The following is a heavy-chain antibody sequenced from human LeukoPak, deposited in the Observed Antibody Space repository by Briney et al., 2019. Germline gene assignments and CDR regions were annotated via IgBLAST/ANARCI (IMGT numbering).Heavy chain of an antibody. CDR2: IIPIFGTA. CDR1: GGTFSSYA. D-gene: IGHD1-1*01. V-gene: IGHV1-69*05. CDR3: AGTALPTYYYYYYYMDV. J-gene: IGHJ6*03. Sequence: SVKVSCKASGGTFSSYAISWVRQAPGQGLEWMGGIIPIFGTANYAQKFQGRVAITTDESTSTAYMELSSLRSEDTAVYYCAGTALPTYYYYYYYMDVWGKGTTVTVSS.